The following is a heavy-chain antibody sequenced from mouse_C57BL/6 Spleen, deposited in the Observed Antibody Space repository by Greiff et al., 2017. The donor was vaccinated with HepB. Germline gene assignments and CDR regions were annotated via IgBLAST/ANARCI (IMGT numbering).Heavy chain of an antibody. J-gene: IGHJ3*01. CDR3: ARHAGGDIYYGNFWFAY. Sequence: VQLQQSGAELVKPGASVKLSCKASGYTFTEYTIHWVKQRSGQGLEWIGWFYPGSGSIKYNEKFKDKATLTADKSSSTVYMELSRLTSEDSAVYCCARHAGGDIYYGNFWFAYWGQGTLVTVSA. V-gene: IGHV1-62-2*01. CDR2: FYPGSGSI. D-gene: IGHD2-1*01. CDR1: GYTFTEYT.